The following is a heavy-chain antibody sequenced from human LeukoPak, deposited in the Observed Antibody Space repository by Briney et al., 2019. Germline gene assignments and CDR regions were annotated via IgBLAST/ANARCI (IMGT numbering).Heavy chain of an antibody. CDR2: ISSSGYNT. CDR1: GFIFSSYA. V-gene: IGHV3-23*01. Sequence: TGGSLRLSCAASGFIFSSYAMSWVRQAPGKGLEWVSGISSSGYNTYHAHSVKGRFTISRDNSKNTLYLLMNSLRAEDTAVYYCAKDTGTSRNYIALVAATHFWGQGTLLTVSS. D-gene: IGHD2-15*01. CDR3: AKDTGTSRNYIALVAATHF. J-gene: IGHJ4*02.